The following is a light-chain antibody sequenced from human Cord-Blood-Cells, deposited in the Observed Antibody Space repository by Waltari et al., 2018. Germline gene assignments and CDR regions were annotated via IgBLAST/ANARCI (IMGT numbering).Light chain of an antibody. J-gene: IGLJ3*02. CDR3: GSYAGSRV. V-gene: IGLV2-23*01. CDR1: SSDVGSYNL. CDR2: EGI. Sequence: SALTQPASVSGSPGQSITISCTGTSSDVGSYNLVSWYQQHPGKDPKLTIYEGIKRPSGVCNRCSGSKAGNPASLTTSGLQAGDEADYYCGSYAGSRVFSGGTKRTVL.